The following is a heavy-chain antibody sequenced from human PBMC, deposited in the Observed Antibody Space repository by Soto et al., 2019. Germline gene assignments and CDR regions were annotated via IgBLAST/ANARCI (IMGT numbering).Heavy chain of an antibody. Sequence: GGSLRLSCAASGFTFSSYWMHLVRQAPGKGLVWVSRINSDGSSTSYADSVKGRFTISRDNAKNTLYLQMNSLRAEDTAVYYCARDRVLFGTYYDFWSGRYYYGMDVWGQGTTVTVSS. V-gene: IGHV3-74*01. CDR2: INSDGSST. J-gene: IGHJ6*02. CDR3: ARDRVLFGTYYDFWSGRYYYGMDV. CDR1: GFTFSSYW. D-gene: IGHD3-3*01.